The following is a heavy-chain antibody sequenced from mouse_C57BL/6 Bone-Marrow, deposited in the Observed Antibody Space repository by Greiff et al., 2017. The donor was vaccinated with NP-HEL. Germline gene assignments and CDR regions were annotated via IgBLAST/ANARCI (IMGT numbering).Heavy chain of an antibody. CDR3: VGDYYGSSSWFAY. D-gene: IGHD1-1*01. CDR1: GFSFNTYA. Sequence: VQLKESGGGLVQPKGSLKLSCAASGFSFNTYAMNWVRQAPGKGLEWVARIRSKSNNYATYYADSVKDRFTISRDDSESMLYLQMNNLKTEDTAMYYCVGDYYGSSSWFAYWGQGTLVTVSA. CDR2: IRSKSNNYAT. J-gene: IGHJ3*01. V-gene: IGHV10-1*01.